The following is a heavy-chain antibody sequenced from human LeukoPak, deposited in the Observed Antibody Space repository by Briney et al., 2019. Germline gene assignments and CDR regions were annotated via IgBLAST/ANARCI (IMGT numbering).Heavy chain of an antibody. J-gene: IGHJ6*03. Sequence: GGSLRLSCAASGFTFSSYEMNWVRQAPGKGLEWISYISGSGTTIYYAKSVEGRFTISRDNAKNSLYLQMNSLRAEDTAVYYCASGYSYRLHMDVWGKGTTVTVSS. CDR1: GFTFSSYE. D-gene: IGHD5-18*01. CDR3: ASGYSYRLHMDV. CDR2: ISGSGTTI. V-gene: IGHV3-48*03.